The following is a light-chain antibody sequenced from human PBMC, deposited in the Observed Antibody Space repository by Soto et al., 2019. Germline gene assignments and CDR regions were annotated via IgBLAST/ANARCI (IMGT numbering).Light chain of an antibody. CDR1: QSVRSN. CDR3: QQYNNSPLA. J-gene: IGKJ4*01. V-gene: IGKV3-15*01. CDR2: GAS. Sequence: ETVMTQSPASLSMSPGEGVTLSCRASQSVRSNLAWYQQRPGQAPRLLIYGASTRAADIPARFSGSGSGAEFTLTISSLQFEDFALAYCQQYNNSPLAFGGGTKV.